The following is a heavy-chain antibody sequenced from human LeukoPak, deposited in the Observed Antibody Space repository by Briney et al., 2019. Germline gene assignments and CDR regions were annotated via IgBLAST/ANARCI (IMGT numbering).Heavy chain of an antibody. CDR2: ITPDGSST. V-gene: IGHV3-74*01. CDR3: SSQISRGGN. J-gene: IGHJ4*02. D-gene: IGHD3-16*01. CDR1: GVSFSTYW. Sequence: GGSLRLSCAASGVSFSTYWMHWVRQVPGKGPEWVSHITPDGSSTNYADSVKGRFTISRDNAKNTLYLQMNSLRAEDTAVYYCSSQISRGGNWGQGTLVTVSS.